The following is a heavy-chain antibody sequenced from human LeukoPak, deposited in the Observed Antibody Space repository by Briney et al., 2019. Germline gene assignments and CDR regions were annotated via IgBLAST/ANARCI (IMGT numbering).Heavy chain of an antibody. J-gene: IGHJ4*02. CDR1: GFNLDNFA. CDR3: ARPSPPGDGYNPPDH. D-gene: IGHD5-24*01. V-gene: IGHV3-30*04. Sequence: PGKSLTLSCVVSGFNLDNFAMHWVRQPLGKGLEWVAVISHDGRTKYYADSMKGRITISRDNSKNTLFLQMNNLRSEDTAVYFCARPSPPGDGYNPPDHWGQGTLAIVSS. CDR2: ISHDGRTK.